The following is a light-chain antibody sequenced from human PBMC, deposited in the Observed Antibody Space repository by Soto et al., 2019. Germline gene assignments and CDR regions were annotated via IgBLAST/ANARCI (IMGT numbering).Light chain of an antibody. Sequence: QSVLTQPASVSGSPGLSIAISCTGTSRDVGGYNSVSWYQQQPGNVPKLMIYDVSNRPSGVSNRFSGSKSGNTASLTISGLQAEDEGDYYCSSYTTGGSYVFGTGTKVTVL. J-gene: IGLJ1*01. CDR1: SRDVGGYNS. CDR3: SSYTTGGSYV. CDR2: DVS. V-gene: IGLV2-14*01.